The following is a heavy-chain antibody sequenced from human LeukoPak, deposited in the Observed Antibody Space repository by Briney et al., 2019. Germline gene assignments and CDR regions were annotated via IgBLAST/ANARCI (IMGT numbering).Heavy chain of an antibody. CDR3: ARGMASSGWYYFDY. D-gene: IGHD6-19*01. CDR2: ISGSGGST. V-gene: IGHV3-23*01. J-gene: IGHJ4*02. CDR1: GFTFSSYA. Sequence: KPGGSLRLSCAASGFTFSSYAMSWVRQAPGKGLEWVSAISGSGGSTYYADSVKGRFTISRDNSKNTLYLQMNSLRAEDTAVYYCARGMASSGWYYFDYWGQGTLVTVSS.